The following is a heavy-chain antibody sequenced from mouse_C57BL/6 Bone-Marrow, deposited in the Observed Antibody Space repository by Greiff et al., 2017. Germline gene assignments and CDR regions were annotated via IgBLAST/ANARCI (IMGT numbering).Heavy chain of an antibody. D-gene: IGHD1-1*01. CDR2: ICTGGGT. J-gene: IGHJ2*01. CDR3: AGLITTAFDY. Sequence: VKLQESGPGLVAPSQSLSITCTVSGFSLTSYAISWVRQPPGKGLEWLGVICTGGGTNYNSALISSLGISKANSKSQVFLIMHSLLTDDPARYYCAGLITTAFDYWGQGTTLTVSS. V-gene: IGHV2-9-1*01. CDR1: GFSLTSYA.